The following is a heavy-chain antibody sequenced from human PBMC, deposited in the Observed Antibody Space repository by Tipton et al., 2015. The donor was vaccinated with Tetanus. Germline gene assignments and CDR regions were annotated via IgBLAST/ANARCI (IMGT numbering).Heavy chain of an antibody. CDR3: ARLSVGSEIGYYDDLDV. V-gene: IGHV5-51*01. J-gene: IGHJ6*02. CDR2: IYSGDSEA. Sequence: QLVQSGAEVKKPGESLKMSCKISGHNSRSYWINWGRQMPGKGLEWMGIIYSGDSEATYSPSFQGQVTISLDKSISTAYLHWSSLRASDTAMYYCARLSVGSEIGYYDDLDVWGQGTTVTVSS. CDR1: GHNSRSYW. D-gene: IGHD4-23*01.